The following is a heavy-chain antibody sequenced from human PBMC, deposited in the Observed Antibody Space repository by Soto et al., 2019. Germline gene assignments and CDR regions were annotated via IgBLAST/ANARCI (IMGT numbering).Heavy chain of an antibody. D-gene: IGHD3-22*01. J-gene: IGHJ4*02. V-gene: IGHV1-69*01. CDR1: RGTFTNYA. CDR3: ASDRAGYYSHFVY. Sequence: QVYLVQSGAEVKKPGSSVKVSCKALRGTFTNYAFSWVRQAPGQGLEWMGGIMPFFGSGNYAQKFQGRINITADDSTSSVYLELTSLRSEDTAVYYCASDRAGYYSHFVYWGQGTLVTVSS. CDR2: IMPFFGSG.